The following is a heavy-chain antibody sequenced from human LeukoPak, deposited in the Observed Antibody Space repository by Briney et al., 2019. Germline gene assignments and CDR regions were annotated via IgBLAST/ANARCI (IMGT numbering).Heavy chain of an antibody. J-gene: IGHJ4*02. Sequence: ASVKVSCKASGYTFTTYGISWVRQAPGQGLEWMGWISVYNGNTNHAQKFQGRVTMTRDTSTSTVYMELSSLRSEDTAVYYCAREIAVAGSFDYWGQGTLVTVSS. CDR2: ISVYNGNT. CDR3: AREIAVAGSFDY. CDR1: GYTFTTYG. D-gene: IGHD6-19*01. V-gene: IGHV1-18*01.